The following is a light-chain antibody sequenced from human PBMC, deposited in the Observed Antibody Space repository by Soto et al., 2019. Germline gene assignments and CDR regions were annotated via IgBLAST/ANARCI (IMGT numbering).Light chain of an antibody. CDR2: GNS. CDR1: SSNIGAGYD. CDR3: QSYESSLSGWV. Sequence: QSVLTQPPSVSGAPGQRVTISCTGSSSNIGAGYDVHWYQQLPGTAPKLLIYGNSNRPSGVPDRFSGSKSGTSASLAITGIQAEDEPDYYCQSYESSLSGWVFGGGTKLTVL. J-gene: IGLJ3*02. V-gene: IGLV1-40*01.